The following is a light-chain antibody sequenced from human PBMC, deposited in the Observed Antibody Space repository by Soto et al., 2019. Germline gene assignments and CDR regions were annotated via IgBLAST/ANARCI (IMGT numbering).Light chain of an antibody. V-gene: IGLV9-49*01. CDR2: VGTGGIVG. CDR3: GADHGSGSNFVV. J-gene: IGLJ2*01. CDR1: SGYSNYK. Sequence: QSVLTQPPSASASLGASVTLTCTLSSGYSNYKVDWYQQRPGKGPRFVMRVGTGGIVGSKGDGIPDRFSVLGSGLNRSLTIKNIQEEDESDYHCGADHGSGSNFVVFGGGTQLTVL.